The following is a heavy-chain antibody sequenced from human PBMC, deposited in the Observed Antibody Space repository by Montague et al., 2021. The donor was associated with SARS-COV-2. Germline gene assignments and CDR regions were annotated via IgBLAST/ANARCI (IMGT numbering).Heavy chain of an antibody. D-gene: IGHD1-14*01. CDR1: GGQCIRSSHY. Sequence: SETLSLTCSGSGGQCIRSSHYWAWSRQAPGRGLEWIGNIYFSGRTNSNPSLRSRLTLSLDMSRAQFSLELRAVTASDTALYYCARAYRGVPVWAFFDSWGQGLLVAVSS. J-gene: IGHJ4*02. V-gene: IGHV4-39*07. CDR2: IYFSGRT. CDR3: ARAYRGVPVWAFFDS.